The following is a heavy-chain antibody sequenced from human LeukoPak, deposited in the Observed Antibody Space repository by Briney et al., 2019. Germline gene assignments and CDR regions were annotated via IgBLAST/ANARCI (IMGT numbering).Heavy chain of an antibody. CDR1: GFTFSSYW. J-gene: IGHJ6*03. CDR3: ARYGTTANYYYYYMDV. V-gene: IGHV3-7*01. D-gene: IGHD1-7*01. CDR2: INQDGSEK. Sequence: GGSLRLSCAASGFTFSSYWMSWVRQDPGKGLEWVANINQDGSEKYYVDSVKGRFTFSRDNAKNSLYLQMNSLRAEDTAVYYCARYGTTANYYYYYMDVWGKGTTVTVSS.